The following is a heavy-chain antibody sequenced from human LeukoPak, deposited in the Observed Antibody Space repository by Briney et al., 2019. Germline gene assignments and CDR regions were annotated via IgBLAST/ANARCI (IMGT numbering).Heavy chain of an antibody. CDR1: GGTFSSYA. Sequence: SVKVSRKASGGTFSSYAISWVRQAPGQGLEWMGGIIPIFGTANYAQKFQGRVTITADESTSTAYMELSSLRSEDTAVYYCARDSSPTKLRYYYMDVWGKGTTVTVSS. D-gene: IGHD3-10*01. CDR2: IIPIFGTA. J-gene: IGHJ6*03. CDR3: ARDSSPTKLRYYYMDV. V-gene: IGHV1-69*01.